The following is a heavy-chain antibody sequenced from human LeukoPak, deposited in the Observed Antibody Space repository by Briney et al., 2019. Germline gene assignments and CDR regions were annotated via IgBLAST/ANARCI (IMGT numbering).Heavy chain of an antibody. D-gene: IGHD3-9*01. CDR2: IKEDGSEK. CDR3: ARDHHDALTGYYSNYYNYYYMDV. CDR1: GFTFSSYW. J-gene: IGHJ6*03. Sequence: QPGGSLRLSCVASGFTFSSYWMSWVRQAPGKGLEWVANIKEDGSEKYYVDSVRGRFTLSRDNAENSLYLQMNSLRAEDTAVYYCARDHHDALTGYYSNYYNYYYMDVWGKGTTVTVSS. V-gene: IGHV3-7*01.